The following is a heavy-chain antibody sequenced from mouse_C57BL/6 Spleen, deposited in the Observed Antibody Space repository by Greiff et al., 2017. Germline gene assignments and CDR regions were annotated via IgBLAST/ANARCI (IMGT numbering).Heavy chain of an antibody. CDR3: ARHYWGDYYAMDY. Sequence: QVQLKQPGAELVKPGASVKMSCKASGYTFTSYWITWVKQRPGQGLEWIGDIYPGSGSTNYNEKFKSKATLTVDTSSSTAYMQLSSLTSEDSAVYYCARHYWGDYYAMDYWGQGTSVTVSS. D-gene: IGHD4-1*01. CDR1: GYTFTSYW. V-gene: IGHV1-55*01. J-gene: IGHJ4*01. CDR2: IYPGSGST.